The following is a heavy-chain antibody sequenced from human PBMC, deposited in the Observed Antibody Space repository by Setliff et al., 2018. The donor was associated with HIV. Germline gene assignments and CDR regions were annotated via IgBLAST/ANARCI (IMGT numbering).Heavy chain of an antibody. CDR1: GASISSHY. V-gene: IGHV4-59*11. D-gene: IGHD1-1*01. Sequence: PSETLSLTCSVSGASISSHYWSWIRQPPGKGLEWIGYIYYSGSTNYNPSLKSRVTISVDTSKNQFSLKLSSVTAADTAVYYCARGLATGLYYYYYYMDVWGKGTTVTVSS. CDR3: ARGLATGLYYYYYYMDV. CDR2: IYYSGST. J-gene: IGHJ6*03.